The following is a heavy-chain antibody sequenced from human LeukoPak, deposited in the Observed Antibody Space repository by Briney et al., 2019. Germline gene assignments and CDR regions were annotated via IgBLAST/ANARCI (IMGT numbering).Heavy chain of an antibody. V-gene: IGHV5-51*01. Sequence: GESMKISCKGSGYSFSTYWIGWVRQMPGKGLEWMGIIYPGDSDTRYSPSFQGQVTISVDKSISTAYLQWSSLKASDTAMYYCARHVPYSGSYYFDYWGQGTMRTVSS. CDR1: GYSFSTYW. D-gene: IGHD1-26*01. CDR3: ARHVPYSGSYYFDY. J-gene: IGHJ4*02. CDR2: IYPGDSDT.